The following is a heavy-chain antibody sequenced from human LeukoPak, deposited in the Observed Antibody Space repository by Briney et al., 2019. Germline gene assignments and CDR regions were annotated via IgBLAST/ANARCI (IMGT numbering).Heavy chain of an antibody. CDR3: ARLGYSYASFDY. J-gene: IGHJ4*02. V-gene: IGHV4-59*01. CDR1: GGSISSYY. CDR2: IYYSGST. D-gene: IGHD5-18*01. Sequence: SETLSLTCTVSGGSISSYYWSWIRQPPGKGLEWIGYIYYSGSTNYNPSLKGRVTISVDTSKNQFSLKLSSVTAADTAVYYCARLGYSYASFDYWGQGTLVTVSS.